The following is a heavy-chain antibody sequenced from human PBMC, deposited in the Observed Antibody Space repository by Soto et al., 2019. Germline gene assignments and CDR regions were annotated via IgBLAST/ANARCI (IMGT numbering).Heavy chain of an antibody. CDR2: IYYSGST. J-gene: IGHJ6*02. V-gene: IGHV4-59*01. Sequence: SETLSLTCTVSGGSISSYYWSWIRQPPGKGLEWIGYIYYSGSTNYNPSLKSRVTISVDTSKNQFSLKLSSVTAADTAVYYCGRGGVYSDAEKSPRRGMDVWGQGTTVTVSS. CDR1: GGSISSYY. CDR3: GRGGVYSDAEKSPRRGMDV. D-gene: IGHD5-18*01.